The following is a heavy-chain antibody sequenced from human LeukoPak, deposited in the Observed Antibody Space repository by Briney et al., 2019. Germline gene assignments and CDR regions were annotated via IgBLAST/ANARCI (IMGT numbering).Heavy chain of an antibody. CDR1: GFTFSSYG. J-gene: IGHJ4*02. V-gene: IGHV3-30*18. Sequence: GGSLRLSCAASGFTFSSYGMHWVRQAPGKGLEWVAVISYDGSNKYYADSVKGRFTISRDNSKNTLYLQMNSLRAEDTAVYYCAKDDDYWGQGTLVTVSS. CDR2: ISYDGSNK. CDR3: AKDDDY.